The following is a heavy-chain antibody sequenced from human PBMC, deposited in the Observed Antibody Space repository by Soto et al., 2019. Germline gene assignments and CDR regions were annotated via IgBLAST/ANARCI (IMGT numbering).Heavy chain of an antibody. D-gene: IGHD2-8*01. Sequence: PAGALRLSCEATGFTFSSHEMNWIRQTPGKRLEWIAKISGSGSTINYADSVKGRFTISRDNVQRTLHLQMDSLRVEDTGVYYCARGGVYWGRGTLVTVSS. CDR2: ISGSGSTI. V-gene: IGHV3-48*03. J-gene: IGHJ1*01. CDR1: GFTFSSHE. CDR3: ARGGVY.